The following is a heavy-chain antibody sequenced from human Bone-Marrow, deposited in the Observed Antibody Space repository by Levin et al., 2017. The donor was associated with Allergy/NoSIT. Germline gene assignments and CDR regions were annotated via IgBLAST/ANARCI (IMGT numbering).Heavy chain of an antibody. J-gene: IGHJ4*02. Sequence: SETLSLTCTVSGDSISSGDYYWSWLRQPPGGGLEYIGYIYYSGSTYYNPSLKSRLTMSVDTSKNQFSLNLSSVTAADTAIYFCAREKTSNSMYTFDYWGQGALVTVSS. CDR1: GDSISSGDYY. V-gene: IGHV4-30-4*01. CDR2: IYYSGST. D-gene: IGHD2/OR15-2a*01. CDR3: AREKTSNSMYTFDY.